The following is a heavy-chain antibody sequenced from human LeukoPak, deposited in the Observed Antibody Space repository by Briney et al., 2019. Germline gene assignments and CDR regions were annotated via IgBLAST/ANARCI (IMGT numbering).Heavy chain of an antibody. CDR1: GFTFSSYW. CDR2: IKQDGSEK. J-gene: IGHJ6*03. Sequence: GGSLRLSCAASGFTFSSYWMSWVRQAPGKGLEWVANIKQDGSEKYYVDSVKGRFTISRDNAKNSLYLQMNSLRAEDTAVYYCARGGLRRDVMITFGVGDYYMDVWGKGTTVTVSS. D-gene: IGHD3-16*01. CDR3: ARGGLRRDVMITFGVGDYYMDV. V-gene: IGHV3-7*01.